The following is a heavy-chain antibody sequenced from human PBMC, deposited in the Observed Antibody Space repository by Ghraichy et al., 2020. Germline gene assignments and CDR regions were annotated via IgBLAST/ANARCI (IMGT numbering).Heavy chain of an antibody. CDR1: GGSISSSSYY. V-gene: IGHV4-39*01. J-gene: IGHJ5*02. Sequence: SETLSLTCTVSGGSISSSSYYWGWIRQPPGKGLEWIGSIYYSGSTYYNPSLKSRVTISVDTSKNQFSLKLSSVTAADTAVYYCARAWGQQLYNWFDPWGQGTLVTVSS. CDR3: ARAWGQQLYNWFDP. D-gene: IGHD6-13*01. CDR2: IYYSGST.